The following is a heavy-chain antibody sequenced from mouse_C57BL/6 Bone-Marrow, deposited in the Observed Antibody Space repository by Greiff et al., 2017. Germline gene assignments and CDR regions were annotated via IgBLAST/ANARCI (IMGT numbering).Heavy chain of an antibody. CDR1: GYTFTSYG. CDR2: IYPRSGNT. Sequence: VHLVESGAELARPGASVKLSCKASGYTFTSYGISWVKQRTGQGLEWIGEIYPRSGNTYYNEKFKGKSTLTADKSSSKAYMELRSLTSEDSAVYSCARTTVVVPDYWSRGTTLTVSS. CDR3: ARTTVVVPDY. J-gene: IGHJ2*01. D-gene: IGHD1-1*01. V-gene: IGHV1-81*01.